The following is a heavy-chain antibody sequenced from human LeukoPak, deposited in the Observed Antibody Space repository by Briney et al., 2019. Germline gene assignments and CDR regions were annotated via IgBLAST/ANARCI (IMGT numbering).Heavy chain of an antibody. CDR3: ARELVVTAGDHYYYGMDV. V-gene: IGHV3-53*01. CDR1: GFTVSSNY. Sequence: GGSLRRSCAASGFTVSSNYMSWVRQAPGKGLDWVSVIYSGGTTYYADSVKGRFTISRDNSKNTLFLQMNSLRAEDTAVYYCARELVVTAGDHYYYGMDVWGQGTTVTVSS. J-gene: IGHJ6*02. D-gene: IGHD2-8*02. CDR2: IYSGGTT.